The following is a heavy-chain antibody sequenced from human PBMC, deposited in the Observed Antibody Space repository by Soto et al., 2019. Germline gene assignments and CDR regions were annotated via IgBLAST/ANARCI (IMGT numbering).Heavy chain of an antibody. CDR3: ARWNWQQLAFDY. CDR2: IGSAGDP. J-gene: IGHJ4*02. Sequence: PGGSLRLSGAASGFTFSSSDMHWVRQATGKGLEWVSGIGSAGDPYYAGSVKGRFTISRENAKNSSYLQMNSLRAGDTAVYYCARWNWQQLAFDYWGQGTLVTVSS. CDR1: GFTFSSSD. D-gene: IGHD6-13*01. V-gene: IGHV3-13*05.